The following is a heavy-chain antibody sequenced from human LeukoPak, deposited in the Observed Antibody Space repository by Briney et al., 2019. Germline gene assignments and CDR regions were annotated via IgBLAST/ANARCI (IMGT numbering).Heavy chain of an antibody. CDR3: VREGFYFFDL. J-gene: IGHJ4*01. V-gene: IGHV3-30*04. CDR1: GFTFSSYV. Sequence: GGSLRLSCAASGFTFSSYVMHWVRQAPGKGLEWVAIISYDGSNEYYADSVKGRFTISRDNAKDSVYLQMNSLRAEDSATYYCVREGFYFFDLWGQGTLVTVSS. CDR2: ISYDGSNE.